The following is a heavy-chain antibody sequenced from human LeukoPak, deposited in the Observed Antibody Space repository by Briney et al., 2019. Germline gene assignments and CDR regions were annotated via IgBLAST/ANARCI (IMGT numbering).Heavy chain of an antibody. CDR3: ARLYSSSGVDAFDI. CDR1: GYSFTSYW. D-gene: IGHD6-6*01. V-gene: IGHV5-51*01. CDR2: IYPGDSDT. J-gene: IGHJ3*02. Sequence: PGESLQISCKGSGYSFTSYWIGWVRQLPGKGLEWMGIIYPGDSDTRYSPSFQGQVTISADKSISTAYLQWSSLKASDTAMYYCARLYSSSGVDAFDIWGQGTMVTVSS.